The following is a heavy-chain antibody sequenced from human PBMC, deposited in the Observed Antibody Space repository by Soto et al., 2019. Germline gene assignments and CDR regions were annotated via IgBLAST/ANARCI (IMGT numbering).Heavy chain of an antibody. D-gene: IGHD6-6*01. CDR2: IYHSGST. Sequence: SETQSLTCTVSGGSISSGDYYWSWIRQPPGRGLEWIGYIYHSGSTYYNPSLKSRVTISVNTSKNQFSLKLSSVTAADTAVYYCARERPDGARLDPWGQGTLVTVSS. CDR3: ARERPDGARLDP. CDR1: GGSISSGDYY. J-gene: IGHJ5*02. V-gene: IGHV4-30-4*01.